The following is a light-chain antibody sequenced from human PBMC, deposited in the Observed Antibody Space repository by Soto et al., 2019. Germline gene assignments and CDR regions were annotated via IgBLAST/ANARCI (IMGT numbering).Light chain of an antibody. CDR3: QQSYSTPT. J-gene: IGKJ1*01. CDR1: QSIGTC. V-gene: IGKV1-39*01. Sequence: DIQVTQSPSSLSASVGDRVTITCRASQSIGTCLNWYHQKPGKAPQLLIYGASTLQSGVPSRFSGSGSGTHFTLTINSLQPEDFGTFSCQQSYSTPTFGQGTKVDIK. CDR2: GAS.